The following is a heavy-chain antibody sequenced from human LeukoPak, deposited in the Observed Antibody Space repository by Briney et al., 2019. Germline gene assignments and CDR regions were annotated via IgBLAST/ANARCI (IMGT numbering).Heavy chain of an antibody. Sequence: ASVKVSCKASGYTFTSYDINWVRQATGQGLEWMGWMNPNSGNTGYAQKFQGRVTMTRNTSISTAYMELSSLRSEDTAVYYCVLYYDYVWGSYRYYYFDYWGQGTLVTVSS. CDR3: VLYYDYVWGSYRYYYFDY. J-gene: IGHJ4*02. CDR1: GYTFTSYD. CDR2: MNPNSGNT. D-gene: IGHD3-16*02. V-gene: IGHV1-8*01.